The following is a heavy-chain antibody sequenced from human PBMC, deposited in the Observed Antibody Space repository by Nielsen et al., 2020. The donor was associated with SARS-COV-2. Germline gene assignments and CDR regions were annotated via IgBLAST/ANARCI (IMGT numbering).Heavy chain of an antibody. D-gene: IGHD1-26*01. V-gene: IGHV4-4*02. Sequence: SETLSLTCAVSGDSISSSNWWSWVRQPPGKGLEGIGEIYHSGNTNYNPSLKSRVTISVDKSKNQFSLRLISVTAADTAVYYCARLLTNTGNYFRFDPWGQGTLVTVSS. J-gene: IGHJ5*02. CDR1: GDSISSSNW. CDR2: IYHSGNT. CDR3: ARLLTNTGNYFRFDP.